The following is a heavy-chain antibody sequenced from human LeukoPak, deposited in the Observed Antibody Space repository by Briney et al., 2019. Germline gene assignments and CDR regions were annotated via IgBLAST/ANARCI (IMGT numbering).Heavy chain of an antibody. Sequence: GGSLRLSCAASGFSFRNYGIHRVRQAPGKGLEWVAVISYDGSDKHYADSVKGRFTISRDNSKNTLYLQMISLRAEDTAVYYCVGVVRFHNWFDPWGQGTLVIVSS. J-gene: IGHJ5*02. CDR2: ISYDGSDK. CDR3: VGVVRFHNWFDP. V-gene: IGHV3-30*03. CDR1: GFSFRNYG. D-gene: IGHD3-10*01.